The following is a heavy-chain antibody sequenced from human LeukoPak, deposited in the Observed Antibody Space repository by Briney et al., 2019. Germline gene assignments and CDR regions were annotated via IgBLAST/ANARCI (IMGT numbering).Heavy chain of an antibody. V-gene: IGHV4-59*01. Sequence: NASDTLSLTCTVSGGSISSYYWSWIRQPPGKGLEWMGYIYYSGSTNYNPSLKSRVTISVDTSKNQFSLKLSSVTAADTAVYYCARDREGYFDYWGQGTLVTVSS. CDR2: IYYSGST. D-gene: IGHD1-26*01. J-gene: IGHJ4*02. CDR1: GGSISSYY. CDR3: ARDREGYFDY.